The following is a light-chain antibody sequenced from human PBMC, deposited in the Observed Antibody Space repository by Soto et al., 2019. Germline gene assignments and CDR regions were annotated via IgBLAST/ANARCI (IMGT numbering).Light chain of an antibody. CDR3: ASYTSSSTSVI. J-gene: IGLJ1*01. CDR2: EVS. V-gene: IGLV2-14*01. Sequence: QSVLTQPASVSGSPGQSITISCTGTSSDVGGYKYVSWYQQHPDKAPKLIIFEVSNRPSGISSRFSGSKSGNTASLTISGLQAEDGADYYCASYTSSSTSVIFG. CDR1: SSDVGGYKY.